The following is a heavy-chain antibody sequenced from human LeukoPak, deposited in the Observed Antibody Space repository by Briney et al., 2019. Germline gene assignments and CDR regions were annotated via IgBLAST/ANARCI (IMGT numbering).Heavy chain of an antibody. Sequence: GASVKVSCKASGYTFTSYGISWVRQAPGQGLEWMGWISAYNGNTNYAQKLQGRVTMTTDTSTSTAYMELRSLRSDDTAVYYCARYGDPLNYYYYYGMGVWGQGTTVTVSS. D-gene: IGHD4-17*01. V-gene: IGHV1-18*01. CDR3: ARYGDPLNYYYYYGMGV. J-gene: IGHJ6*02. CDR2: ISAYNGNT. CDR1: GYTFTSYG.